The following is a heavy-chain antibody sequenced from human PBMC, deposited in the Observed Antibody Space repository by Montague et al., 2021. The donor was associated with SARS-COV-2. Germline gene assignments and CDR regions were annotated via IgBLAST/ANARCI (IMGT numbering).Heavy chain of an antibody. D-gene: IGHD3-16*01. J-gene: IGHJ4*02. Sequence: TLSLTCSVSGGSITSGNYYWNWIRHHPGQGLEWIGYVSYSGSTYYNPSLRSRVTMSLDTSKNHVSLGLTSATAADTAIYYCAKDRAAVGRVIQHYFENWGQGILVTVS. CDR3: AKDRAAVGRVIQHYFEN. CDR1: GGSITSGNYY. CDR2: VSYSGST. V-gene: IGHV4-31*03.